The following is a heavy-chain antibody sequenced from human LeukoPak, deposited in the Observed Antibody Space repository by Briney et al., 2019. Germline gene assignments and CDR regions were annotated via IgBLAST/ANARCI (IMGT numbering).Heavy chain of an antibody. D-gene: IGHD5-18*01. CDR3: ARLLDTAMADY. CDR2: IYSGGST. CDR1: GFTVSSNY. J-gene: IGHJ4*02. Sequence: GGSLRLSCAASGFTVSSNYVSWVRQAPGKGLEWVSVIYSGGSTYYADSVKGRFTISRDNSKNTLYLQMNSLRAEDTAVYYCARLLDTAMADYWGQGTLVTVSS. V-gene: IGHV3-53*01.